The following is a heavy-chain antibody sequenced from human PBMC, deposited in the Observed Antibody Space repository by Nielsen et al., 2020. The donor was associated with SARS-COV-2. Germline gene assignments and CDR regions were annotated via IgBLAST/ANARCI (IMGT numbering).Heavy chain of an antibody. CDR3: AKSVVYDNPLSFRD. J-gene: IGHJ4*02. D-gene: IGHD2-8*02. CDR1: GFTISRYG. V-gene: IGHV3-30*18. Sequence: GESLKISCEASGFTISRYGMHWVRQAPGKGLEWVTFISYDGSVKYYADSVKGRFTISTDLSNNTLYLQMNSLRAEDTAIYYCAKSVVYDNPLSFRDWGQGTLVTVSS. CDR2: ISYDGSVK.